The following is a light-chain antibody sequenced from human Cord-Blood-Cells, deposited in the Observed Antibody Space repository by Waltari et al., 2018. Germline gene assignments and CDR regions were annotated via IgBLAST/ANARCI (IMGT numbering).Light chain of an antibody. J-gene: IGKJ1*01. Sequence: EIVLTQPPATLSVSPAERATLSCRASQSVSSNLAWYQQKPGQAPRLLIYGASNRATGIPARFSGSGSGTEFTLTISSLQSEDFAVYYCQQYNNWPPTFGQGTKVEIK. CDR1: QSVSSN. V-gene: IGKV3-15*01. CDR3: QQYNNWPPT. CDR2: GAS.